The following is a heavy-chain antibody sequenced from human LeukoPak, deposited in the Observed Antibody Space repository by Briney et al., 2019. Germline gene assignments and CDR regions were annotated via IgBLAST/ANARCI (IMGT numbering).Heavy chain of an antibody. V-gene: IGHV3-23*01. D-gene: IGHD3-3*01. J-gene: IGHJ4*02. CDR2: ISGSGGST. CDR1: GFTFSSYA. Sequence: GGPLRLSCAASGFTFSSYAMSWVRQAPGKGLEWVSAISGSGGSTYYADSVKGRFTISRDNSKNTLYLQMNSLRAEDTAVYYCAKGAQIKPYDFWSGYYSNFDYWGQGTLVTVSS. CDR3: AKGAQIKPYDFWSGYYSNFDY.